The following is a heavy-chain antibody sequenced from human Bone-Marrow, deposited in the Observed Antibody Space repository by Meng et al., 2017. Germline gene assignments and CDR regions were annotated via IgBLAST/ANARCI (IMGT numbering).Heavy chain of an antibody. V-gene: IGHV1-69*13. CDR2: IIPIFGTA. Sequence: SVKFSCKASGGTFSSYAISWVRQAPGQGLEWMGGIIPIFGTANYAQKFQGRVTITADESTSTAYMELSSLRSEDTAVYYCARDRGTIFGVVIIDGDYYYGMDVWGQGTTVTVSS. CDR3: ARDRGTIFGVVIIDGDYYYGMDV. J-gene: IGHJ6*02. D-gene: IGHD3-3*01. CDR1: GGTFSSYA.